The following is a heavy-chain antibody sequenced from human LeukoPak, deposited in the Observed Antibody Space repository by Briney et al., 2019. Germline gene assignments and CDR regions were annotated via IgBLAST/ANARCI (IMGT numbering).Heavy chain of an antibody. CDR2: IWYDGSNK. D-gene: IGHD3-10*01. Sequence: GGSLRPSCAASGFTFSSYGMHWVRQAPGKGLEWVAVIWYDGSNKYYADSVKGRFTISRDNSKNTLYLQMNSLRAEDTAVYYCARGRITMVRGVPENWFDPWGQGTLVTVSS. J-gene: IGHJ5*02. V-gene: IGHV3-33*01. CDR3: ARGRITMVRGVPENWFDP. CDR1: GFTFSSYG.